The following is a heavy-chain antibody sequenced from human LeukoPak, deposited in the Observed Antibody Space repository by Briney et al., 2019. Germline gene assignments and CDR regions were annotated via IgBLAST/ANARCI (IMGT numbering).Heavy chain of an antibody. J-gene: IGHJ3*02. CDR2: ISWNSGSI. Sequence: GGSLRLSCAASGFTFDDYAMHWVRQAPGRGLEWVSGISWNSGSIGYADSVKGRFTISRDNAKNSLYLQMNSLRAEDTALYYCAKATGPDTVATPYDAFDIWGQGTMVTVSS. V-gene: IGHV3-9*01. D-gene: IGHD4-23*01. CDR1: GFTFDDYA. CDR3: AKATGPDTVATPYDAFDI.